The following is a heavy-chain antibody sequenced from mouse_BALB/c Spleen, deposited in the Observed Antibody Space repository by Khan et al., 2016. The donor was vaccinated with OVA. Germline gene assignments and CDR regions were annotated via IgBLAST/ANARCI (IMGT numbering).Heavy chain of an antibody. Sequence: QIQLVQSGPELKKPGETVKISCKASGYTFTNYGMNWVKRAPGKGLKWMGWIYTYTGEPTYADDFKGRFAFSLESSASTAYLQINNLTNEDTATYFCARGSSRAMDYWGQGTSVPVSS. V-gene: IGHV9-3-1*01. D-gene: IGHD1-1*01. CDR1: GYTFTNYG. J-gene: IGHJ4*01. CDR3: ARGSSRAMDY. CDR2: IYTYTGEP.